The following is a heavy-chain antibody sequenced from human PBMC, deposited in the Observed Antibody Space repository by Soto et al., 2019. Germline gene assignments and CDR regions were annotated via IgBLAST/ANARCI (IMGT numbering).Heavy chain of an antibody. CDR2: IYSGGDT. J-gene: IGHJ4*02. V-gene: IGHV3-66*01. CDR1: GFAVSANS. CDR3: ATRMTTAPY. D-gene: IGHD4-17*01. Sequence: EAHLVGSGGGLVQPGGSLRLSCAASGFAVSANSLSWVRQAPGKGLEWVSLIYSGGDTDYADSVRGRFTISRDNSKNTLSLQMNSLKAEDTAVYYCATRMTTAPYWGQGALVNVSS.